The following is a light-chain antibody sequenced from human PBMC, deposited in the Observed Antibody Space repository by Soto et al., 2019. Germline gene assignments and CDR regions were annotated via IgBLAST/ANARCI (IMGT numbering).Light chain of an antibody. CDR3: CSYAGSSYV. V-gene: IGLV2-11*01. J-gene: IGLJ1*01. CDR1: SSDVGGYNY. Sequence: QSVLTQPRSVSGSPGQSVTISCTGTSSDVGGYNYVSWYQQHPGKAPKLMIYDVSKRPSGFPDRFSGSKSGNTASLTISGLQAEDEADYYCCSYAGSSYVFGTGTKLTVL. CDR2: DVS.